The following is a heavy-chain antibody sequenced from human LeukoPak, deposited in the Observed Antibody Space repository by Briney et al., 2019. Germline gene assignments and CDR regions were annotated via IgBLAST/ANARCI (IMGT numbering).Heavy chain of an antibody. Sequence: ASVKVSCKASGYTFTSYGISWVRQAPGQGLEWMEWISAYNGNTNYAQKLQGRVTMTTDTSTSTAYMELRSLRSDDTAVYYCARGMNTNLGYSYSHFDYWGQGTLVTVSS. D-gene: IGHD5-18*01. J-gene: IGHJ4*02. V-gene: IGHV1-18*01. CDR1: GYTFTSYG. CDR3: ARGMNTNLGYSYSHFDY. CDR2: ISAYNGNT.